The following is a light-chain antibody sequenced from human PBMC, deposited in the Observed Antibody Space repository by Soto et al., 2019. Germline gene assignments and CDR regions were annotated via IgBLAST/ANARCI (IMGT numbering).Light chain of an antibody. Sequence: EIVLTQSPGTLSLSPGERATLSCRASQSVSSSYLAWYQQKPGQATRLLIYGASSRATGIPDRFSGSGSGTDFTLTISRLEPEDVAVYYCQQYRSSPPYTFGQGTKLEIK. V-gene: IGKV3-20*01. J-gene: IGKJ2*01. CDR2: GAS. CDR1: QSVSSSY. CDR3: QQYRSSPPYT.